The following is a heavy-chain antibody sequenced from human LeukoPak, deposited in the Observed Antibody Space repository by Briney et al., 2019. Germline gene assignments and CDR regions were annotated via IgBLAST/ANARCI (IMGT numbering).Heavy chain of an antibody. Sequence: ETLSLTCAVYGGSFSGYFWSWIRQPPGKGLEWVSAISGNGDSTYYADSMKGRFTISRDNSKNTLYLQMTSLRAEDTAVYYCAKRASGDSGPFDYWGQGTLVTVSS. CDR3: AKRASGDSGPFDY. CDR2: ISGNGDST. D-gene: IGHD4-17*01. J-gene: IGHJ4*02. CDR1: GGSFSGYF. V-gene: IGHV3-23*01.